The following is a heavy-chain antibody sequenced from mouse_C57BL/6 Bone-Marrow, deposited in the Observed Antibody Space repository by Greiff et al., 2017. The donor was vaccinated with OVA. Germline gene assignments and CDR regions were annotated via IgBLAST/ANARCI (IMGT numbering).Heavy chain of an antibody. CDR3: ARYISYYDYVDY. D-gene: IGHD2-4*01. CDR1: GFTFTDYY. Sequence: EVMLVESGGGLVQPGGSLSLSCAASGFTFTDYYMSWVRQPPGKALEWLGFIRNKANGYTTEYSASVTGRFTISRDNSQSILYLKMNALRAEDSATYYCARYISYYDYVDYWGQGTTLTVSS. V-gene: IGHV7-3*01. CDR2: IRNKANGYTT. J-gene: IGHJ2*01.